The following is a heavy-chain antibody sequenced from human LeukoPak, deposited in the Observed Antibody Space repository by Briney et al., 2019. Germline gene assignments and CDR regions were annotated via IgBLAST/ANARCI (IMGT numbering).Heavy chain of an antibody. V-gene: IGHV3-30*02. CDR3: AKDTGYCSGGSCYVFWLSDY. J-gene: IGHJ4*02. CDR1: GFTFSSYG. CDR2: IRYDGSNK. Sequence: PGGSLRLSCAASGFTFSSYGMHWVRQAPGKGLEWVAFIRYDGSNKYYADSVKGRFTISRDNSKNTLYLQMNSLRAEDTAVYYCAKDTGYCSGGSCYVFWLSDYWGQGTLVTVSS. D-gene: IGHD2-15*01.